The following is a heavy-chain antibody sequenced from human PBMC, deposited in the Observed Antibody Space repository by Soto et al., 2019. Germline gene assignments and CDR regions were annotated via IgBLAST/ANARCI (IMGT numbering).Heavy chain of an antibody. D-gene: IGHD3-10*01. CDR3: ARAGNYYGSGPSDY. CDR2: INAGNGNT. Sequence: GASVKVSCKASGYTFTSYAMHWVRQAPGQRLEWMGWINAGNGNTKYSQKVQGRVTITRDTSASTAYMELSSLRSEDTAVYYCARAGNYYGSGPSDYWGQGTLVTVSS. CDR1: GYTFTSYA. J-gene: IGHJ4*02. V-gene: IGHV1-3*01.